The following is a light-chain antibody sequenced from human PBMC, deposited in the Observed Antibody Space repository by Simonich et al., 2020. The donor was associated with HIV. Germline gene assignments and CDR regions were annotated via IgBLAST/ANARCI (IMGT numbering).Light chain of an antibody. Sequence: IVMTQSPATLSVSPGERATHSCRASQSVSSNLAWYPQKPGQAPRLLIYGASTRATGIPGRFSGSGSGTEFTLTISSLQSEDFAVYYCQQYNRWPPWTFGQGTKVEIK. CDR3: QQYNRWPPWT. CDR1: QSVSSN. J-gene: IGKJ1*01. V-gene: IGKV3D-15*01. CDR2: GAS.